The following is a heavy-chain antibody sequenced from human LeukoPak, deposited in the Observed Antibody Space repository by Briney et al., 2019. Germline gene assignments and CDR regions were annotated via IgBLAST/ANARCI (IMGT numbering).Heavy chain of an antibody. CDR2: ISWNSGSI. J-gene: IGHJ6*03. CDR1: GFTFDDYA. Sequence: GGSLRHSCAASGFTFDDYAMHWVRQAPGKGLEWVSGISWNSGSIGYADSVKGRFTISRDNAKNSLYLQMNSLRAEDTALYYCAAEYYYYMDVWGKGTTVTVSS. V-gene: IGHV3-9*01. CDR3: AAEYYYYMDV.